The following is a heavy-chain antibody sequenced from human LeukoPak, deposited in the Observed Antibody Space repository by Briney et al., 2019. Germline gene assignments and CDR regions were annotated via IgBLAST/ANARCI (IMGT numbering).Heavy chain of an antibody. D-gene: IGHD1-1*01. J-gene: IGHJ5*02. V-gene: IGHV4-4*07. CDR2: IYTSGST. CDR1: GGSISSYY. Sequence: PSETLSLTCTVSGGSISSYYWSWIRQPAGKGLEWIGRIYTSGSTNYNPSLKSRVTMSVDTSKNQFSLKLSSVTAADTAVSSCARERSRTTGTTFGYWFDPWGQGTLVTVSS. CDR3: ARERSRTTGTTFGYWFDP.